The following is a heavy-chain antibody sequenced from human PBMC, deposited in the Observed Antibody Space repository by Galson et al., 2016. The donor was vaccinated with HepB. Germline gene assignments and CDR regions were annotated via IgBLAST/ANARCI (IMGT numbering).Heavy chain of an antibody. V-gene: IGHV5-51*01. Sequence: QSGAEVKKPGESLKISCRASGFSFSNNWIAWVRQMPGKGLEWVGIIFPGDSDTRYSPSFQGQVTISADKSINTAFLQWNSLKASDTAMYYCARQSSDLYISSWPLDYWGQGTLVTVSS. J-gene: IGHJ4*02. CDR2: IFPGDSDT. CDR1: GFSFSNNW. D-gene: IGHD6-13*01. CDR3: ARQSSDLYISSWPLDY.